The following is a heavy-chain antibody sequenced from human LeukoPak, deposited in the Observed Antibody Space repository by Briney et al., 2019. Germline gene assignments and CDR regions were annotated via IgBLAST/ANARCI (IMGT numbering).Heavy chain of an antibody. D-gene: IGHD3-10*01. V-gene: IGHV6-1*01. J-gene: IGHJ4*02. CDR3: ARPYYYSSGSLPY. CDR1: GDSVSSNSAA. Sequence: SQTLSLTCAISGDSVSSNSAAWDWIRQSPSRGLEWLGRTYYRSKWYNDYAVSVKSRITINPDTSKNQFSLQLNSMPPEDTAVYYCARPYYYSSGSLPYWGQGTLVTVSS. CDR2: TYYRSKWYN.